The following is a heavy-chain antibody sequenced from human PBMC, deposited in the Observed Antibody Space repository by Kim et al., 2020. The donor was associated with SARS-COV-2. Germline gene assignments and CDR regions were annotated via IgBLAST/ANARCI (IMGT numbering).Heavy chain of an antibody. V-gene: IGHV3-7*01. CDR3: ARDIGSGDYYYGMDV. J-gene: IGHJ6*02. D-gene: IGHD1-26*01. Sequence: VDSVNGPFTISGDKAKNSLYLQMNSLRAEDTAVYYCARDIGSGDYYYGMDVWGQGTTVTVSS.